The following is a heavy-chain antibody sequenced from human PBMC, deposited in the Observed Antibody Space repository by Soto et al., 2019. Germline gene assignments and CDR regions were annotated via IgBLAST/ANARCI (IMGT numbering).Heavy chain of an antibody. CDR3: ARGALRYTFDY. CDR2: IYYTGST. V-gene: IGHV4-59*01. J-gene: IGHJ4*02. CDR1: GGSIIHYY. Sequence: SETLSLTCTFSGGSIIHYYWSWIRQPPGKGLEWIGYIYYTGSTSYNPSLKSRVTISVGTSKNHFSLKLTSVTAADTAVYYCARGALRYTFDYWGQGTLVTVSS. D-gene: IGHD3-9*01.